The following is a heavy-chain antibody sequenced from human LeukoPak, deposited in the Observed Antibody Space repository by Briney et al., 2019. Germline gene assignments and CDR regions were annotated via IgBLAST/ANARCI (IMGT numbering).Heavy chain of an antibody. J-gene: IGHJ4*02. CDR2: LSGSGGST. V-gene: IGHV3-23*01. CDR3: ADSGYSYGPFDY. Sequence: PGGSLRLSCAASGFTFSSYAMSWVRQAPGKGLEWVSALSGSGGSTYYADSVKGRFTISRGNSKNTLYLQMNSLRSEDTAVYYCADSGYSYGPFDYWGQGTLVTVSS. CDR1: GFTFSSYA. D-gene: IGHD5-18*01.